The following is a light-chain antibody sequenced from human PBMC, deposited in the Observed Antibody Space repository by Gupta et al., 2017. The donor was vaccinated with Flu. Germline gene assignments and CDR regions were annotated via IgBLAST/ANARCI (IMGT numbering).Light chain of an antibody. CDR1: ESLLYTNGASY. CDR2: AAS. CDR3: MQSLQSRYT. V-gene: IGKV2-28*01. J-gene: IGKJ2*01. Sequence: DIVMAQFPLSLSVTPGEPVSISCRSSESLLYTNGASYLEWYLQKPGQSPQLLISAASQRASGVPDRFSGSGSGTDFTLKITRVEAEDVGVYYCMQSLQSRYTFGQGTKLEIK.